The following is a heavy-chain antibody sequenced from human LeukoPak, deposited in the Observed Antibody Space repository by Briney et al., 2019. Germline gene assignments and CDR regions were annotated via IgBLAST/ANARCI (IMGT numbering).Heavy chain of an antibody. CDR1: GFTVSSNY. V-gene: IGHV3-53*01. J-gene: IGHJ5*02. CDR2: IYSGGST. CDR3: ARLRQWMQGIDP. D-gene: IGHD5-18*01. Sequence: PGGSLRLSCAASGFTVSSNYMSWVRQAPGKGLEWVSVIYSGGSTYYADSVKGRFTISRDNSKNTLYLQMNSLRAEDTAVYYCARLRQWMQGIDPWGQGTLVTVSS.